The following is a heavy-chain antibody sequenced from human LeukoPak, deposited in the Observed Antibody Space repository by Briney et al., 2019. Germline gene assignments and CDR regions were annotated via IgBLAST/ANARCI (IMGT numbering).Heavy chain of an antibody. CDR2: ISSSSSTI. CDR1: GFTFSSYS. CDR3: ARVIIAAAGTSYFDY. D-gene: IGHD6-13*01. J-gene: IGHJ4*02. V-gene: IGHV3-48*01. Sequence: GGSLRLSCAASGFTFSSYSMNWVRQAPGKGLEWVSYISSSSSTIYYADSVKGRFTISRDNSKNTLYLQMNSLRAEDTAVYYCARVIIAAAGTSYFDYWGQGTLVTVSS.